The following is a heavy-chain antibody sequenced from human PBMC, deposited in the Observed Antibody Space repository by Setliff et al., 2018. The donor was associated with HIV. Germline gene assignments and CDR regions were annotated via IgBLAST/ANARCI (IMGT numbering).Heavy chain of an antibody. CDR3: AGVPTGTTSAFDY. CDR2: IWYDGSNE. CDR1: GFTFHSYG. Sequence: PGGSLRLSCAASGFTFHSYGMHWVRQAPGKGLEWVAFIWYDGSNEYYADSLKGRFTISRDNAQNTLYLQMNSLRGEDTAVYYCAGVPTGTTSAFDYWGQGTLVTVSS. V-gene: IGHV3-33*03. D-gene: IGHD1-7*01. J-gene: IGHJ4*02.